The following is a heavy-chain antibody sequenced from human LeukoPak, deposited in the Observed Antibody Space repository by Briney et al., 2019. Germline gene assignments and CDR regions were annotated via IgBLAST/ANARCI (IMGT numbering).Heavy chain of an antibody. D-gene: IGHD5-18*01. CDR2: INHSGST. J-gene: IGHJ6*03. CDR3: ARHRGSYGLSHYMDV. Sequence: SETLSLTCAVYGGSFSGYYWSWIRQPPGKGLEWIGEINHSGSTNYNPSLKSRVTISVDTSKNQFSLKLSSVTAADTAVYYCARHRGSYGLSHYMDVWGKGTTVTVSS. V-gene: IGHV4-34*01. CDR1: GGSFSGYY.